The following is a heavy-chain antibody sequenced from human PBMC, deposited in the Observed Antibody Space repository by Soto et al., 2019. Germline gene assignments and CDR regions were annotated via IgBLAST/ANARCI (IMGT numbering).Heavy chain of an antibody. CDR1: GFTFSSYA. D-gene: IGHD4-4*01. Sequence: QVQLVESGGGVVQPGRSLRLSCAASGFTFSSYAMHWVRQAPGKGLEWVAVISYDGSNKYYADSVKGRFTISRDNSKNTLYLQMNSLRAEDTAVYYCARPLWRDDYNGGYFDLWGRGPLVTVSS. CDR2: ISYDGSNK. CDR3: ARPLWRDDYNGGYFDL. J-gene: IGHJ2*01. V-gene: IGHV3-30-3*01.